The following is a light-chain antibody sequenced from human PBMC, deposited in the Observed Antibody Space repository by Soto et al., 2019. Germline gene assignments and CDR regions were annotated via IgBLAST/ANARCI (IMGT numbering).Light chain of an antibody. Sequence: EIVSTQSPGTLSLSPGERATLSCRASQSVSSSYLAWYQQKPGQAPRLLIYGASSRATGIPDRFSGSGSGTDFTLTISRPEPEDFAVYYCQQYGSSRTFGQGTKV. CDR1: QSVSSSY. CDR2: GAS. V-gene: IGKV3-20*01. J-gene: IGKJ1*01. CDR3: QQYGSSRT.